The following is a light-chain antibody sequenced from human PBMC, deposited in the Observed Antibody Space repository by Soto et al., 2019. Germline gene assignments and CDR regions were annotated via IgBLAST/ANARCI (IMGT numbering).Light chain of an antibody. CDR1: QSISSW. J-gene: IGKJ1*01. CDR3: QIYDNVSWT. CDR2: KAS. V-gene: IGKV1-5*03. Sequence: DIQMTQSPSTLSASVGDRVIITCRASQSISSWLAWYQQKPGKAPNLLIYKASTLKSGVPSRLSGSGSGTEFTITISSLQPDDFATCYCQIYDNVSWTFGQGTKVEIK.